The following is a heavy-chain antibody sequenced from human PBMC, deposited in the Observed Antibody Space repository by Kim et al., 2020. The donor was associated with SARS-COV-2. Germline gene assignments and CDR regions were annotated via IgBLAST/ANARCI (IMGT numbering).Heavy chain of an antibody. J-gene: IGHJ3*01. V-gene: IGHV3-48*02. Sequence: GGSLRLSCAASGFTFSSYSMNWVRQAPGKGLEWVSYISSSSTIYYADSVKGRFTISRDNAKNSLYLQMNSLRDEDTAVYYCARVWYKGYYYDSSGYPDA. CDR3: ARVWYKGYYYDSSGYPDA. CDR1: GFTFSSYS. CDR2: ISSSSTI. D-gene: IGHD3-22*01.